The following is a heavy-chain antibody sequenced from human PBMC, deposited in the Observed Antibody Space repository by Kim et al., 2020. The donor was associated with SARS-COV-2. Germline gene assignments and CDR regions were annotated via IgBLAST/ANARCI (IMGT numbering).Heavy chain of an antibody. D-gene: IGHD6-13*01. V-gene: IGHV3-7*01. Sequence: YYVDSVTGRFTISRDNAKNSLYLQMNSLRAEDTAVYYCARGGIAAAGVDYWGQGTLVTVSS. CDR3: ARGGIAAAGVDY. J-gene: IGHJ4*02.